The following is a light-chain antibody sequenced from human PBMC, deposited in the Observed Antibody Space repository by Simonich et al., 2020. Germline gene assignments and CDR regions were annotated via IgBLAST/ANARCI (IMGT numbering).Light chain of an antibody. CDR2: DVC. Sequence: QSALTQPRSVSGSPGPSVTISCPGTSSDVGGYNYVSWYQQPPGKAPKLMIYDVCKRPSGVPDRFSGSKSGNTASLTISGLQAEDEADYYYCSYAGSYTWVFGGGTKLTVL. CDR1: SSDVGGYNY. CDR3: CSYAGSYTWV. J-gene: IGLJ3*02. V-gene: IGLV2-11*01.